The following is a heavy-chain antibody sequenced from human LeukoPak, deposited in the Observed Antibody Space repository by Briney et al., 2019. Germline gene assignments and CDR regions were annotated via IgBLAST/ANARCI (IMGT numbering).Heavy chain of an antibody. J-gene: IGHJ5*02. V-gene: IGHV1-2*02. Sequence: EASVKVSCKASGYTFTGYYMHWVRQAPGQGLEWMGWINPNSGGTNYAQKFQGRVTMTRDTSISTAYMELSRLRSDDTAVYYCARRGGTVWNKDDNWFDPWGQGTLVTVSS. CDR3: ARRGGTVWNKDDNWFDP. D-gene: IGHD1/OR15-1a*01. CDR1: GYTFTGYY. CDR2: INPNSGGT.